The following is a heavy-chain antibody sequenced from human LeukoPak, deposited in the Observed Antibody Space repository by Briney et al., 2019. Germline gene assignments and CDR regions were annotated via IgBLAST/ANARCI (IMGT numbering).Heavy chain of an antibody. CDR2: IRYDGSEK. V-gene: IGHV3-30*02. CDR1: AFTFSNYD. Sequence: GGSLRLSCAASAFTFSNYDIHWVRQAPGKGLEWVAFIRYDGSEKKFADSVKGRFTISRDKSKNTLDLQMDSLGGEDTAVYYCARPTGSGTFDIWGQGTMVTVSS. D-gene: IGHD6-19*01. J-gene: IGHJ3*02. CDR3: ARPTGSGTFDI.